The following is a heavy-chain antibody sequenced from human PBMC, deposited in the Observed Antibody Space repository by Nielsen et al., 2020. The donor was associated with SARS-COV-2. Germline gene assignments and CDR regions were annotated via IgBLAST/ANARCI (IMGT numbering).Heavy chain of an antibody. CDR1: GFTFSDYY. Sequence: GESLKISCAASGFTFSDYYMSWIRQAPGKGLEWVSYISTTPSYTNYADSGRGRFTISRDNAKNSLYLQMDSLRAEDTAVYYCARGQAVVPWGQGTMVTVSS. D-gene: IGHD4-23*01. V-gene: IGHV3-11*05. CDR2: ISTTPSYT. J-gene: IGHJ3*01. CDR3: ARGQAVVP.